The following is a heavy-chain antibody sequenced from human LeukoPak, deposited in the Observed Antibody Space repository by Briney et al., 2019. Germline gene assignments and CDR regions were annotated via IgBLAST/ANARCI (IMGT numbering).Heavy chain of an antibody. J-gene: IGHJ5*02. V-gene: IGHV4-4*02. CDR3: ASVAYSTSWYEGGWFDP. CDR1: GGSISSSNW. Sequence: SETLSLTCAVSGGSISSSNWWSWVRQPPGKGLEWIGEIYHSGSTNYNPSLKSRVTISVDKSRNHFSLKLSSVTAADTAVYYCASVAYSTSWYEGGWFDPWGQGTLVTVSS. CDR2: IYHSGST. D-gene: IGHD6-13*01.